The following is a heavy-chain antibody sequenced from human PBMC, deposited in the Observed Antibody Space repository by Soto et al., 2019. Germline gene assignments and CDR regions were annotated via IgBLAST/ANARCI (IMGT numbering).Heavy chain of an antibody. CDR1: GFTFSSYA. CDR3: AKVSRPDNWYYVGWWLDP. Sequence: EVQLLESGGGLVQPGGSLRLSCAASGFTFSSYAMSWVRQAPGKGLEWVSAISGSGGSTYYADSVKGRFTISRDNSKNTLYLQMNNLRADDTAVYYFAKVSRPDNWYYVGWWLDPWGQGTLVIVCS. D-gene: IGHD1-7*01. V-gene: IGHV3-23*01. J-gene: IGHJ5*02. CDR2: ISGSGGST.